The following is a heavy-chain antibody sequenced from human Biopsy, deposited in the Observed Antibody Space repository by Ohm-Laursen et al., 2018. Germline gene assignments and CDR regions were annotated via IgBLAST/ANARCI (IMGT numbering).Heavy chain of an antibody. CDR3: ATKLTGYFHH. Sequence: GASVKVSCKASGGPSSNYAFNWVRQAPGQGLEWLEGNIPILGTGNYAHQFQDRVTVVADTSTSTATMELRSLRSDDTAVYYCATKLTGYFHHWGQGTLVIVSS. D-gene: IGHD3-9*01. CDR1: GGPSSNYA. J-gene: IGHJ1*01. CDR2: NIPILGTG. V-gene: IGHV1-69*06.